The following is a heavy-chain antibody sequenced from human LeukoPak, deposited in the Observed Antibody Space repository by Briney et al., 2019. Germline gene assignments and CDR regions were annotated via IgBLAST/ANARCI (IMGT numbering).Heavy chain of an antibody. J-gene: IGHJ4*02. CDR2: IIPIFDTA. Sequence: GSSVKVSCKASGGTFSSYAISWVRQAPGQGLEWMGGIIPIFDTANYAQRFQGRVTITADESTSTAYMELSSLRSEDTAVYYCARSYYYDGSGYYSALDYWGQGTLVTVSS. V-gene: IGHV1-69*01. CDR1: GGTFSSYA. D-gene: IGHD3-22*01. CDR3: ARSYYYDGSGYYSALDY.